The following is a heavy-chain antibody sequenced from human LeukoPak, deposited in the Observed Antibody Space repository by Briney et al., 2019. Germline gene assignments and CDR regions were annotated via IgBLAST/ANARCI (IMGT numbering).Heavy chain of an antibody. J-gene: IGHJ4*02. CDR1: GFTFSSYS. D-gene: IGHD6-13*01. Sequence: PGGSLRLSCAASGFTFSSYSMNWVRQAPGKGLEWVSSISSSSSYIYYADSVKGRFTISRDNAKNSLYLQMNSLRAEDTAVYYCARDRIAAAGTPYYFDYWGQGTLVTVSS. V-gene: IGHV3-21*01. CDR2: ISSSSSYI. CDR3: ARDRIAAAGTPYYFDY.